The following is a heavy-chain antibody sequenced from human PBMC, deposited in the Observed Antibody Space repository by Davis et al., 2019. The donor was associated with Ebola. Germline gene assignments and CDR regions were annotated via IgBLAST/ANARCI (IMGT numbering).Heavy chain of an antibody. CDR2: IYYSGST. CDR1: GGSISSSSYY. Sequence: PSETLSLTCTVSGGSISSSSYYWGWIRQPPGKGLEWIGSIYYSGSTYYNPSLKSRVTISVDTSKNQFSLKLSSVTDADTAVYYCARERGHDYEGRNYGMDVWGQGTTVTVSS. CDR3: ARERGHDYEGRNYGMDV. J-gene: IGHJ6*02. D-gene: IGHD4-17*01. V-gene: IGHV4-39*07.